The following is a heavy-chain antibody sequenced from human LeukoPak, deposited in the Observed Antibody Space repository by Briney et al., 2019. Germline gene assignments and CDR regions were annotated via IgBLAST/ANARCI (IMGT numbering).Heavy chain of an antibody. D-gene: IGHD2-15*01. CDR3: ARGWTQHLIDY. Sequence: SETLSLTCTVSGGSISSYYWSWNRQPPGKGLEWIGYIYYSGSTNYNPSLKSRVTISVDTSKNQFSLKLSSVTAADTAVYYCARGWTQHLIDYWGQGTLVTVSS. CDR1: GGSISSYY. CDR2: IYYSGST. V-gene: IGHV4-59*01. J-gene: IGHJ4*02.